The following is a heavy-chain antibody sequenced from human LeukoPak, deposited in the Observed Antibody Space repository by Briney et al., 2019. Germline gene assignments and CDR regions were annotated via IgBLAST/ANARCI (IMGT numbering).Heavy chain of an antibody. V-gene: IGHV3-23*01. CDR1: GFTFSSYS. CDR3: AKDIELST. CDR2: ISSSGKNA. Sequence: GGFLRLSCTASGFTFSSYSMNWVRQAPGKGLEWVALISSSGKNAYYGDSVKGRFTISRDNSDNTLSLHMNSLRVEDTAIYYCAKDIELSTWGLGTMVTVSS. D-gene: IGHD3-16*02. J-gene: IGHJ3*01.